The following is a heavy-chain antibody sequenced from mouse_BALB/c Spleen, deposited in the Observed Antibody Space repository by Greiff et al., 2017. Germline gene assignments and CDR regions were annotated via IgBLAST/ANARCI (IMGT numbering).Heavy chain of an antibody. V-gene: IGHV3-8*02. Sequence: VQLKESGPSLVKPSQTLSLTCSVTGDSITSGYWNWIRKFPGNKLEYMGYISYSGSTYYNPSLKSRISITRDTSKNQYYLQLNSVTTEDTATYYCARGEITTLYYAMDYWGQGTSVTVSS. CDR3: ARGEITTLYYAMDY. J-gene: IGHJ4*01. CDR2: ISYSGST. D-gene: IGHD2-4*01. CDR1: GDSITSGY.